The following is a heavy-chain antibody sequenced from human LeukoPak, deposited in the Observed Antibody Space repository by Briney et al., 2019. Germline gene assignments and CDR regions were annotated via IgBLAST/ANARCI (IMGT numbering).Heavy chain of an antibody. D-gene: IGHD6-13*01. V-gene: IGHV3-23*01. CDR1: GFTFSSYA. CDR3: AKLRGYQHACHY. J-gene: IGHJ4*02. CDR2: ISGSGGST. Sequence: GGSLRLSCAASGFTFSSYAMSWVRQAPGKGLEWVSAISGSGGSTYYADSVKGRFTISRDNSKNTLYLQMNGLRAEDTAVYYCAKLRGYQHACHYWGQGTLVTVSS.